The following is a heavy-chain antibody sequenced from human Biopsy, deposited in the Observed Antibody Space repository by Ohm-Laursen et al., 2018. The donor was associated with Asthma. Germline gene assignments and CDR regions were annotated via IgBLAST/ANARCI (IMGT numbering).Heavy chain of an antibody. Sequence: GASVKVSCKVPGGTFSNFAISWVRQAPGQGLEWLGGIMTVFGTTNYAQKFQGRATITADESTSTAYMEVTSLRSEDTAIYYCARCQVGYSSGWSLLLKKIYYSGMDVWGQGTAGTVSS. CDR3: ARCQVGYSSGWSLLLKKIYYSGMDV. D-gene: IGHD6-19*01. V-gene: IGHV1-69*13. J-gene: IGHJ6*02. CDR2: IMTVFGTT. CDR1: GGTFSNFA.